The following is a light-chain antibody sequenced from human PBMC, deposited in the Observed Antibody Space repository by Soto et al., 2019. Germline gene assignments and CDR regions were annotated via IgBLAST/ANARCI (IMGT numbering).Light chain of an antibody. CDR1: SSNIGSNY. Sequence: QSVLTQPPSASGTPGQRVTICCSGSSSNIGSNYVYWYQQLPGTAPKLLIYSDNQRPSGVPDRFSGSKSGTSASLAISGLQSEDEADYYCAAWDDSLNGYVFGTGTKLTVL. CDR3: AAWDDSLNGYV. J-gene: IGLJ1*01. V-gene: IGLV1-44*01. CDR2: SDN.